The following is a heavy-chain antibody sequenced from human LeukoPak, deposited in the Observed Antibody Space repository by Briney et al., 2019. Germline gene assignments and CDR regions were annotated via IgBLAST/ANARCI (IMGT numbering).Heavy chain of an antibody. V-gene: IGHV4-34*01. Sequence: SETLSLTCAVCGGSFSGYYWSWIRQPPGKGLEWIGEINHSGSTNYNPSLKSRVTISVDTSKNQFSLKLSSVTAADTAVYYCARVTRQWLHHFDYWGQGTLVTVSS. CDR2: INHSGST. CDR3: ARVTRQWLHHFDY. J-gene: IGHJ4*02. CDR1: GGSFSGYY. D-gene: IGHD6-19*01.